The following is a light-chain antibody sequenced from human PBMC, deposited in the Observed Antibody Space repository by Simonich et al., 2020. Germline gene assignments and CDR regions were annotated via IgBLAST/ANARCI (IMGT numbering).Light chain of an antibody. CDR2: LNSDGSH. CDR3: QTWGTGIQV. CDR1: SGHSSYA. V-gene: IGLV4-69*01. J-gene: IGLJ2*01. Sequence: QLVLTQSPSASASLGASVKLTCTLSSGHSSYAIAWHKQQPEKGPRYLMKLNSDGSHGKGDGIPDRFSGSSSGAERYLTISSLQSEDEADYYCQTWGTGIQVFGGGTKLTVL.